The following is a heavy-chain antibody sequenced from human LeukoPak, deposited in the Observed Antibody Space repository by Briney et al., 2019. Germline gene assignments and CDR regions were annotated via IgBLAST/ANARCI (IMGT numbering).Heavy chain of an antibody. J-gene: IGHJ4*02. CDR3: ASGSYYRVHY. D-gene: IGHD1-26*01. V-gene: IGHV4-59*12. Sequence: SETLSLTCTVSGGSISSDYWSWIRQPPGKGLEWIGYIYYSGSTNYNPSLESRVTISVDTSKNQFSLKLCSVTAADTAVYYCASGSYYRVHYWGQGTLVTVSS. CDR2: IYYSGST. CDR1: GGSISSDY.